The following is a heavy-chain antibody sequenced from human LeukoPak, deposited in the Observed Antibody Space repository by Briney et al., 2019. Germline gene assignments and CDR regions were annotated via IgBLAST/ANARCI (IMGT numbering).Heavy chain of an antibody. Sequence: GGSLRLSCAASGFTFSSYAMSWVRQAPGKGLEWVSAISGSGGSTYYADSVKGRFTISRDNSKNTLYLQMNSLRAEDTAVYYCVSGPQAQTPYNWFDPWGQGTLVTVSS. CDR3: VSGPQAQTPYNWFDP. D-gene: IGHD3-10*01. V-gene: IGHV3-23*01. CDR1: GFTFSSYA. CDR2: ISGSGGST. J-gene: IGHJ5*02.